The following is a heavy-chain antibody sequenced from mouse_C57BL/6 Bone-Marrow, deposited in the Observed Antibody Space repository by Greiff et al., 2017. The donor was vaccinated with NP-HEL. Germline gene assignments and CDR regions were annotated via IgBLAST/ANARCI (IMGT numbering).Heavy chain of an antibody. V-gene: IGHV1-9*01. J-gene: IGHJ2*01. CDR3: YYGSSYVGFDY. CDR2: ILPGSGST. Sequence: QVQLKESGAELMKPGASVKLSCKATGYTFTGYWIEWVKQRPGHGLEWIGEILPGSGSTNYNEKFKGKATFTADTSSNTAYMQLSSLTTEDSAIYRHYYGSSYVGFDYWGQGTTLTVSS. CDR1: GYTFTGYW. D-gene: IGHD1-1*01.